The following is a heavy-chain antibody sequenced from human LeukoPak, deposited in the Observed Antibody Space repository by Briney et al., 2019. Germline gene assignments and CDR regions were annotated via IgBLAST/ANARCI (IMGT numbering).Heavy chain of an antibody. CDR3: ARDFRGYCSGGSCLKYFDY. Sequence: ASVKVSCKASGYTFTSYGISWVRQAPGQGLEWMGWISAYNVNTNYAQKLQGRVTMTTDTSTSTAYMELRSLRSDDTAVYYCARDFRGYCSGGSCLKYFDYWGQGTLVTVSS. D-gene: IGHD2-15*01. V-gene: IGHV1-18*01. CDR2: ISAYNVNT. J-gene: IGHJ4*02. CDR1: GYTFTSYG.